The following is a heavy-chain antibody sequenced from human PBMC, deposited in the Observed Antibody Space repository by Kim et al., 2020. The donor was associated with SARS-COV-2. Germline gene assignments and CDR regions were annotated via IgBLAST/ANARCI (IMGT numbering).Heavy chain of an antibody. D-gene: IGHD4-17*01. V-gene: IGHV5-10-1*01. CDR3: ARGSDYDY. J-gene: IGHJ4*02. CDR1: GYSFTSHW. Sequence: GASLQISCKGSGYSFTSHWITWVRQMPGKGLEWMGRIDLRDAYTTYSPSFQGHVSISADKSINTAYLQWSSLKASDTARYYCARGSDYDYWGQGTLVTVSS. CDR2: IDLRDAYT.